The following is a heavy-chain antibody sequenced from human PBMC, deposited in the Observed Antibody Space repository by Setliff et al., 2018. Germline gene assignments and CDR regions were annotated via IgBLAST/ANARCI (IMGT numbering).Heavy chain of an antibody. J-gene: IGHJ2*01. V-gene: IGHV1-69*05. CDR1: GGTFSSYA. D-gene: IGHD6-13*01. Sequence: SVKVSCKASGGTFSSYAISWVRQAPGQGLEWMGGIIPIFGTANYAQKFQGRVTITTDESTSTAYMELSSLRSEDTAVYYCAKDGSSSGSWSFDLWGRGTLVTVSS. CDR3: AKDGSSSGSWSFDL. CDR2: IIPIFGTA.